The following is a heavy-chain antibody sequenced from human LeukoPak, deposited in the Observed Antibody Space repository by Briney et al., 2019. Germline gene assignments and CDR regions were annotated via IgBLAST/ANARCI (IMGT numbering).Heavy chain of an antibody. CDR3: AKDQEVFGHRYYYYGMDV. V-gene: IGHV3-23*01. CDR2: ISGSGGST. CDR1: GFNFSSYA. J-gene: IGHJ6*02. Sequence: GGSLRLSCAASGFNFSSYAMSWVRQAPGKGLEWVSAISGSGGSTYYADSVKGRFTISRDNSKNTLYLQMNSLRAEDTAVYYCAKDQEVFGHRYYYYGMDVWGQGTTVTVSS. D-gene: IGHD3-10*01.